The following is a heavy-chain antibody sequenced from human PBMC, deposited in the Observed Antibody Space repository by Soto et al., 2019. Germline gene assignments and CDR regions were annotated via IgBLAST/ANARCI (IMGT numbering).Heavy chain of an antibody. V-gene: IGHV1-18*01. CDR1: GDSVTAYG. CDR3: ARDLPDTNLLFYHYGMDV. CDR2: ISTDNGNT. Sequence: ASVKGSCKVSGDSVTAYGISWVRQAPGQGLEWMGWISTDNGNTNYAHNLQGRVSMTTDPSTSTAYMELWSLGSDDTAVYYCARDLPDTNLLFYHYGMDVRGQGPTVTVS. D-gene: IGHD2-15*01. J-gene: IGHJ6*02.